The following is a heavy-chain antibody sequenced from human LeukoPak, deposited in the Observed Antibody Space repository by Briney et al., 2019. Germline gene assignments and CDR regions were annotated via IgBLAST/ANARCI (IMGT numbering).Heavy chain of an antibody. V-gene: IGHV3-21*01. J-gene: IGHJ4*02. CDR3: ARDAAMVRSFDY. CDR2: ISSSSSYI. Sequence: GGSLRLSCAASGFTFSSYSMNWVRQAPGKGLEWVSSISSSSSYIYYADSVKGRFTISRDNAKNSLYLQMNSLRAEDTAVYYCARDAAMVRSFDYWGQGTLVTASS. D-gene: IGHD5-18*01. CDR1: GFTFSSYS.